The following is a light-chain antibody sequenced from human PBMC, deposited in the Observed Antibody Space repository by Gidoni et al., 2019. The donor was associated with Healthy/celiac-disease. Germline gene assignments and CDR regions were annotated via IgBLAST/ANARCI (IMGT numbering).Light chain of an antibody. Sequence: EIVLTQSPATLSVSPGERATLSCRASQSVSSYLAWYQQKPGHAPRLLIYDASNWTAGIPARFSGSGSGTDFTLTSSSLEPEDFAVCYGQQRNNWYTYGQGTKLEIK. CDR2: DAS. CDR3: QQRNNWYT. V-gene: IGKV3-11*01. J-gene: IGKJ2*01. CDR1: QSVSSY.